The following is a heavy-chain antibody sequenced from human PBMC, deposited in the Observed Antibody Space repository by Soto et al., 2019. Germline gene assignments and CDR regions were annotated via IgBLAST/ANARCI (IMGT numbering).Heavy chain of an antibody. D-gene: IGHD7-27*01. CDR3: TRDPALGLFDY. V-gene: IGHV3-74*01. CDR1: GFTFTSYW. Sequence: GGSLRLSCAASGFTFTSYWMHWVRQAPGKGLVWVSRINSDGSSTNYADSVKGRFTISRDNAKNTLYLQMNSLRAEDTAVYYCTRDPALGLFDYWGQGTLVTVSS. J-gene: IGHJ4*02. CDR2: INSDGSST.